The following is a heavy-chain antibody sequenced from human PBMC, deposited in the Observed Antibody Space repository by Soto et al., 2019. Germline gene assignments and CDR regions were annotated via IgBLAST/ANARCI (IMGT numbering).Heavy chain of an antibody. J-gene: IGHJ6*02. CDR3: TRPGGSYYLSMDV. D-gene: IGHD1-26*01. CDR2: IRSKANSYAT. V-gene: IGHV3-73*02. Sequence: EVQLVESGGGLVQPGGSLKLSCAASGFTFSGSAMHWVRQASGKGLEWVGRIRSKANSYATAYAASVKGRFTISRDDSKNTVYLQMNSLKTEDTAVYYCTRPGGSYYLSMDVWGQGTTVTVSS. CDR1: GFTFSGSA.